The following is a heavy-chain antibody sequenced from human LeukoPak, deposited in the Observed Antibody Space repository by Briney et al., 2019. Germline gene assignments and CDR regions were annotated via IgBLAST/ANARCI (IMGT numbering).Heavy chain of an antibody. CDR2: IYYSGST. CDR1: GGSISSSSYY. V-gene: IGHV4-39*07. D-gene: IGHD2-2*02. Sequence: SETLSLTCTVSGGSISSSSYYWGWIRQPPGKGLEWIGSIYYSGSTYYNPSLKSRVTISVDTSKNQFSLKLSSVTAADTAVYYCARVGRYCSSTSCYTDYYYYMDVWGKGTTVTVSS. CDR3: ARVGRYCSSTSCYTDYYYYMDV. J-gene: IGHJ6*03.